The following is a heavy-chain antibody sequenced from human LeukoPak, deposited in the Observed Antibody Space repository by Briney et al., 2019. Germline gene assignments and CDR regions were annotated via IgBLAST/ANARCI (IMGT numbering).Heavy chain of an antibody. V-gene: IGHV3-23*01. D-gene: IGHD3-10*01. CDR2: ISGSGDAT. CDR1: GFTFSGYS. Sequence: GGSLRLSCAASGFTFSGYSMSWVRQAPGKGPKWVSTISGSGDATYYADSVKGRFTISRDNSKNTLYVQMNSLRAEDTAVYYCAKTLTMVRGIITDAFDIWGQGTMVTVSA. CDR3: AKTLTMVRGIITDAFDI. J-gene: IGHJ3*02.